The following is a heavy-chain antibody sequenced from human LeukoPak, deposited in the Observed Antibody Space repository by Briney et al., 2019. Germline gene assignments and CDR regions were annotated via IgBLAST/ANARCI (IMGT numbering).Heavy chain of an antibody. CDR1: GYTFTSYD. CDR2: MNPNSGNT. J-gene: IGHJ5*02. V-gene: IGHV1-8*01. CDR3: ARVMEGSGWNDFDP. D-gene: IGHD1-1*01. Sequence: GASVKVSCKASGYTFTSYDINWVRQATGQGLEWMGWMNPNSGNTGYAQKFQGRVTITRNTSISTAYMELSSLRSEDTTVYYCARVMEGSGWNDFDPWGQGTLVTVSS.